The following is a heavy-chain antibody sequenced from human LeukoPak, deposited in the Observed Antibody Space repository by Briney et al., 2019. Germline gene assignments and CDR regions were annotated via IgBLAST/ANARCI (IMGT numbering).Heavy chain of an antibody. CDR2: IWYDGSYK. CDR3: AKVVQYTASTGTGLDY. CDR1: GFTFSNYG. D-gene: IGHD6-13*01. Sequence: GGSLRLSCVASGFTFSNYGMHWVRQAPGKGLDWVAVIWYDGSYKYYADSVKGRFTISRENPKNTLYLQMNSLRAEDTGVYYCAKVVQYTASTGTGLDYWGQGTLVTVSS. J-gene: IGHJ4*02. V-gene: IGHV3-33*06.